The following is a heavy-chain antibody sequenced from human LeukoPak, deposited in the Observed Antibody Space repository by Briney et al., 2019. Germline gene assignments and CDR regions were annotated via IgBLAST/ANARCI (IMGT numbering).Heavy chain of an antibody. CDR2: IYSGGST. D-gene: IGHD2-2*01. V-gene: IGHV3-53*01. J-gene: IGHJ4*02. Sequence: GGSLRLSCAASGFTVSSNYMSWVRQAPGKGLEWVSVIYSGGSTYYADSVKGRFTISRDNSKNTLYLQMNSLRAEDTAVYYCAREDQGASWIYYFDYWGQGTLVTVSS. CDR3: AREDQGASWIYYFDY. CDR1: GFTVSSNY.